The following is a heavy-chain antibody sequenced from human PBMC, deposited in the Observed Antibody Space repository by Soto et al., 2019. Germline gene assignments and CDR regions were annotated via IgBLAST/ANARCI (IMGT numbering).Heavy chain of an antibody. CDR2: IIPIFGTA. CDR1: GGTFSSYA. Sequence: SVKLSCKASGGTFSSYAISWVRQAPGQGLEWMGGIIPIFGTANYAQKFQGRVTITRDTSASTAYMELSSLRSEDTAVYYCASGGYSRPGADYYGMDVWGQGTTVTVSS. CDR3: ASGGYSRPGADYYGMDV. J-gene: IGHJ6*02. D-gene: IGHD6-13*01. V-gene: IGHV1-69*05.